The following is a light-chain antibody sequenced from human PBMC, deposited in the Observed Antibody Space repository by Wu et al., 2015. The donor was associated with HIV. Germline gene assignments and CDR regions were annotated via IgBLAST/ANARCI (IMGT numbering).Light chain of an antibody. CDR1: QSVSSD. Sequence: EIVMTQSPATLSVSPGARATLPCRVSQSVSSDLAWYQQKPGQAPRLLIYGASIRATGIPARFSGSGSGTDFTLTINSMQSEDVGVYYCQQYDSWPRTFGQGTKVEIK. V-gene: IGKV3-15*01. CDR2: GAS. J-gene: IGKJ1*01. CDR3: QQYDSWPRT.